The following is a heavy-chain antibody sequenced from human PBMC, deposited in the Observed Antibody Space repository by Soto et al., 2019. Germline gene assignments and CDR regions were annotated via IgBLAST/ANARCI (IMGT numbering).Heavy chain of an antibody. J-gene: IGHJ4*02. Sequence: GGSLRLSCAASGFTFGSHGIHWVRQGPCKGLEWVAVIWYDGINKYYADSVKGRFNISRDNSKNMLYLEMNSMRVEDTAVYHCARSGTWKVAYYRGKGTLVTVSS. CDR2: IWYDGINK. D-gene: IGHD1-1*01. V-gene: IGHV3-33*01. CDR1: GFTFGSHG. CDR3: ARSGTWKVAYY.